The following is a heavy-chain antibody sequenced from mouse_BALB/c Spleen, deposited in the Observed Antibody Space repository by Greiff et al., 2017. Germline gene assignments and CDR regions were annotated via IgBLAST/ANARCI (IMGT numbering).Heavy chain of an antibody. CDR1: GFTFSSFG. CDR2: ISSGSSTI. J-gene: IGHJ4*01. CDR3: ARGPYDGYYGAMDY. Sequence: EVKLQESGGGLVQPGGSRKLSCAASGFTFSSFGMHWVRQAPEKGLEWVAYISSGSSTIYYADTVKGRFTISRDNPKNTLFLQMTSLRSEDTAMYYCARGPYDGYYGAMDYWGQGTSVTVSS. V-gene: IGHV5-17*02. D-gene: IGHD2-3*01.